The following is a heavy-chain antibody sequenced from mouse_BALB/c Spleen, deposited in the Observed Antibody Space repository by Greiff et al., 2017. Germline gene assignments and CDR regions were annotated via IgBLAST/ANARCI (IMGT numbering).Heavy chain of an antibody. CDR3: AREDYRYEMDY. CDR1: GFNIKDTY. CDR2: IDPANGNT. V-gene: IGHV14-3*02. Sequence: EVQLQESGAELVKPGASVKLSCTASGFNIKDTYMHWVKQRPEQGLEWIGRIDPANGNTKYDPKFQGKATITADTSSNTAYLQLSSLTSEDTAVYYCAREDYRYEMDYWGQGTSVTVSS. J-gene: IGHJ4*01. D-gene: IGHD2-14*01.